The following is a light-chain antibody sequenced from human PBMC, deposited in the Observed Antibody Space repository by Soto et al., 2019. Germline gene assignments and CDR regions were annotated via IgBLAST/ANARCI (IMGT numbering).Light chain of an antibody. V-gene: IGKV3-15*01. CDR2: GAT. J-gene: IGKJ1*01. CDR1: QSASIL. CDR3: QQYGSPHPT. Sequence: EIVMTQSPATLSVSPGERATLSYRASQSASILLAWYQQKPGQAPRLLIHGATTRATGIPARFSGAGSGTEFTLTINSLEPEELALYYCQQYGSPHPTFGQGTKVDIK.